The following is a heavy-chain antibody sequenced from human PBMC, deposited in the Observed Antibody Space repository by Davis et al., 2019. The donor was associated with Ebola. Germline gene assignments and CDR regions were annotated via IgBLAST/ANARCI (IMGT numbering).Heavy chain of an antibody. CDR3: ARDDWYYDFWSGDKYYYYYYGMDV. Sequence: GESLKISCAASGFTFSSFEMNWVRQAPGKGLELVSYISGSGNTVYYADSVKGRFTISRDNAKNSLYLQMNSLRAEDTAVYYCARDDWYYDFWSGDKYYYYYYGMDVWGQGTTVTVSS. J-gene: IGHJ6*02. D-gene: IGHD3-3*01. CDR1: GFTFSSFE. CDR2: ISGSGNTV. V-gene: IGHV3-48*03.